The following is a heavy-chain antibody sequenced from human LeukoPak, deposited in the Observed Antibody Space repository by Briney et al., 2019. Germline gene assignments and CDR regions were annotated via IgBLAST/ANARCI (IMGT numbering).Heavy chain of an antibody. Sequence: GASVKVSCKASGYTFTGYDINWVRQATGQGLEWMGWISAYNGNTNYAQKLQGRVTMTTDTSTSTAYMELRSLRSDDTAAYYCARVGRPNKVTFGGVIAGGAFDYWGQGTLVTVSS. J-gene: IGHJ4*02. CDR1: GYTFTGYD. CDR2: ISAYNGNT. CDR3: ARVGRPNKVTFGGVIAGGAFDY. V-gene: IGHV1-18*01. D-gene: IGHD3-16*02.